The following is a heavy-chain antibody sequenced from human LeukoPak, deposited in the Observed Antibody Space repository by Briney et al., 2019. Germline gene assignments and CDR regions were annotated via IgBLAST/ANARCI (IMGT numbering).Heavy chain of an antibody. CDR3: AKEGLRYYDSPRNFDY. CDR1: GFTFSSYA. CDR2: ISGSGGST. D-gene: IGHD3-22*01. Sequence: PGGSLGLSCAASGFTFSSYAMSWVRQAPGKGLEWVSAISGSGGSTYYADSVKGRFTISRDNSKNTLYLQMNSLRAEDTAVYYCAKEGLRYYDSPRNFDYWGQGTLVTVSS. V-gene: IGHV3-23*01. J-gene: IGHJ4*02.